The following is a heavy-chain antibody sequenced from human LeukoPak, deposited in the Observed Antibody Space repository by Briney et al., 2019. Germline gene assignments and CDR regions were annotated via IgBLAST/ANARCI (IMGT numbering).Heavy chain of an antibody. V-gene: IGHV4-39*01. J-gene: IGHJ4*02. CDR2: IYYSGRP. Sequence: PSETLSLTCTVSGGSISSNTYYWDCIRQPPGKGLEWIGNIYYSGRPYYNPSLKSRVTISVDTSSNQFSLKLTSVTAADTAVYYCARRGVYSGSWFDYWGQGTLVTVSS. CDR3: ARRGVYSGSWFDY. D-gene: IGHD6-13*01. CDR1: GGSISSNTYY.